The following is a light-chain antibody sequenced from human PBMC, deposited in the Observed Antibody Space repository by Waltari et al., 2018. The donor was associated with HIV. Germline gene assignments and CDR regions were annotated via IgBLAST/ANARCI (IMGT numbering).Light chain of an antibody. V-gene: IGKV3-20*01. CDR2: GPS. CDR1: QIVGGNS. CDR3: QQYGSSEGFT. Sequence: EIVLTQSPGTLSLSPGDRATLSCRASQIVGGNSLAWYQKKPGQSPRLLIYGPSTRAAGIPDRFSGSGSETDCTLTISRREPEDCAVYYCQQYGSSEGFTFGPGTRVDI. J-gene: IGKJ3*01.